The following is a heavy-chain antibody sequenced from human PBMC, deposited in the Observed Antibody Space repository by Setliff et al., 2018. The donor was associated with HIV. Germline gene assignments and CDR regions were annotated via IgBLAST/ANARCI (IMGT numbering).Heavy chain of an antibody. V-gene: IGHV3-33*06. CDR3: AKDYDFWSGYYRRATPSVPDY. CDR2: IWYDGSNK. Sequence: GGSLRLSCAASGFTFSNYGMHWVRQAPGKGLEWVAVIWYDGSNKYYADSVKGRFTISRDNSKSTLYLQMNSLRAEDTAVYYCAKDYDFWSGYYRRATPSVPDYWGQGTLVTVSS. CDR1: GFTFSNYG. D-gene: IGHD3-3*01. J-gene: IGHJ4*02.